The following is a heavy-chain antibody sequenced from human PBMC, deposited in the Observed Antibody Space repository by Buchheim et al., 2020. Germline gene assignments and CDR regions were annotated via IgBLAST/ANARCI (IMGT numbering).Heavy chain of an antibody. V-gene: IGHV4-39*07. CDR2: ISHRGNT. Sequence: QLQLQESGPGLVKPSETLSLTCTVFGGSIGSSSHYWGWVRQPPGKGLEWIGSISHRGNTYYNPSLKSRVTHSVDTSQHTLSLRMGSVTAADTAVYYCARDTYAYAWFFYWGQGTL. CDR3: ARDTYAYAWFFY. CDR1: GGSIGSSSHY. J-gene: IGHJ4*02. D-gene: IGHD2-2*01.